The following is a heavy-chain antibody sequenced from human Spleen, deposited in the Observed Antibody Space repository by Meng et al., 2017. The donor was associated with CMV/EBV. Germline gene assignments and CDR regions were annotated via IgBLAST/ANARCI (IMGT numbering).Heavy chain of an antibody. D-gene: IGHD2-15*01. V-gene: IGHV4-31*02. CDR3: ARDRGGNRPAYFDY. Sequence: SACSISSDGSYWSWIRQHPGKGLEWIGNVYYSGNTYYNPSLQSRVTISVDTSKNQFSLKLRSVTAADTAVFYCARDRGGNRPAYFDYWGQGTLVTVSS. J-gene: IGHJ4*02. CDR1: ACSISSDGSY. CDR2: VYYSGNT.